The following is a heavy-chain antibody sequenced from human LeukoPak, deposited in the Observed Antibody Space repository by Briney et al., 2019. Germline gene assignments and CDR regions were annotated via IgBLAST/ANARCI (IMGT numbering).Heavy chain of an antibody. J-gene: IGHJ6*02. CDR1: GYTFTGYY. Sequence: GASVKVSCKASGYTFTGYYMHWVRQAPGQGLEWMGWINPNSGGTNYAQKFQGRVTITRDTSASTAYMELSSLRSEDTAVYYCARDLSATISMDVWGQGTTVTVSS. V-gene: IGHV1-2*02. CDR2: INPNSGGT. D-gene: IGHD4/OR15-4a*01. CDR3: ARDLSATISMDV.